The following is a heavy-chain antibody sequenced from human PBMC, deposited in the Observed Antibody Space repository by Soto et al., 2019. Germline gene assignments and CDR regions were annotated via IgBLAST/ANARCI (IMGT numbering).Heavy chain of an antibody. CDR1: GYTFTSYG. CDR2: ITANNVNT. D-gene: IGHD3-22*01. Sequence: ASVEVSCKTSGYTFTSYGISWVRQAPGQGLEWMGWITANNVNTKYAQKFQGRVTMTTDTSTATAYMELRSLRSDDTAVYYCARDMGGYYFEPNDYWGQGTLVTVSS. CDR3: ARDMGGYYFEPNDY. V-gene: IGHV1-18*01. J-gene: IGHJ4*02.